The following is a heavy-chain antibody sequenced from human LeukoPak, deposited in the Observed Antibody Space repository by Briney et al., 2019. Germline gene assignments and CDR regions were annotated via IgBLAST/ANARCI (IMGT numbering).Heavy chain of an antibody. CDR1: GGTFSSYA. D-gene: IGHD2-2*01. V-gene: IGHV1-69*01. CDR2: IIPVFGTA. Sequence: SVKVSCKASGGTFSSYAISWVRQAPGQGLEWMGGIIPVFGTANYAQKFQGRVTITADESTSTAYMELSSLRSEDTAVYYCARTPPYQLPSDDAFDIWGQGTMVTVSS. CDR3: ARTPPYQLPSDDAFDI. J-gene: IGHJ3*02.